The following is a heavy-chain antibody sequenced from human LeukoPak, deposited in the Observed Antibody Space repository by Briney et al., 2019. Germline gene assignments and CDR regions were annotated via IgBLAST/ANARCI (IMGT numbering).Heavy chain of an antibody. CDR2: IYYSGST. Sequence: SETLSLTCTVSGGSISSSGHYWGWIRQPPGKGLEWIGSIYYSGSTYYNPSLKSRVTISAHTSKNQFSLKLSSVTAADTAVYYCARRTGPFRSGFPGHFDYWGQGTLVTVSS. CDR1: GGSISSSGHY. J-gene: IGHJ4*02. CDR3: ARRTGPFRSGFPGHFDY. D-gene: IGHD3-3*01. V-gene: IGHV4-39*01.